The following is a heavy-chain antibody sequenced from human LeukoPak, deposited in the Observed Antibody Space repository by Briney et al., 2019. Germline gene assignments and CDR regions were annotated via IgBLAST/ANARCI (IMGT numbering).Heavy chain of an antibody. J-gene: IGHJ1*01. V-gene: IGHV5-51*01. CDR2: IYPGDSDT. Sequence: KSGESLKISCKGSGYSFTSYWIGWVRQMPGKGLEWMGIIYPGDSDTRYSPSFQGQVTISADKSISTAYLQWSSLKASDTAMYYCARQGCSSTSCYYYFQHWGQGTLVTVSS. CDR3: ARQGCSSTSCYYYFQH. CDR1: GYSFTSYW. D-gene: IGHD2-2*01.